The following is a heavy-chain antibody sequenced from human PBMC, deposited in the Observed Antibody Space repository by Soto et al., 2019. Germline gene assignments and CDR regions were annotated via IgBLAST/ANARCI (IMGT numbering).Heavy chain of an antibody. CDR2: IYCSGST. D-gene: IGHD6-13*01. J-gene: IGHJ4*02. Sequence: SETLSLTCTVSGGSISSGDYYWSWIRQPPGKGLEWIGYIYCSGSTYYNPSLKSRVTISVDTSKNQFSLKLSSVTAADTAVYYCARVEQQLVRDWGQGTLVTVSS. CDR3: ARVEQQLVRD. CDR1: GGSISSGDYY. V-gene: IGHV4-30-4*01.